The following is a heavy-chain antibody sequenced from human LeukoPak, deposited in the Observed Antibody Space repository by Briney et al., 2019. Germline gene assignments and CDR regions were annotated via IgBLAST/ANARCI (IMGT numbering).Heavy chain of an antibody. CDR3: ARETIVVVVAATYSLSNWFDP. J-gene: IGHJ5*02. CDR2: INHSGST. CDR1: GGSFSGYY. Sequence: SETLSLTCAVYGGSFSGYYWSWIRQPPGKGLEWIGEINHSGSTNYNPSLKSRVTISVDTSKNQFSLKLSSVTAADTAVYYCARETIVVVVAATYSLSNWFDPWGQGTLVTVSS. V-gene: IGHV4-34*01. D-gene: IGHD2-15*01.